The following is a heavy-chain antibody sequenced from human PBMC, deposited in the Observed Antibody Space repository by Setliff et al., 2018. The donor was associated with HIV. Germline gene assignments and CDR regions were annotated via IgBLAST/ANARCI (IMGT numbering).Heavy chain of an antibody. D-gene: IGHD3-22*01. J-gene: IGHJ1*01. CDR3: ATIRAYYYDSSGQEYFQY. Sequence: AASVKVSCKVSGYTLTEVSIHWVRQAPGKGLEWMGGFDPEDGETVYAQKLQGRVTMTEDTSTDTAYMELSSLRSEDTAMYYCATIRAYYYDSSGQEYFQYWGHGTLVTVSS. V-gene: IGHV1-24*01. CDR2: FDPEDGET. CDR1: GYTLTEVS.